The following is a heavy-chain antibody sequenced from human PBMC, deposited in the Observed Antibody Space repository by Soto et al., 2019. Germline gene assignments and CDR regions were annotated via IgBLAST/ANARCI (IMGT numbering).Heavy chain of an antibody. J-gene: IGHJ4*02. CDR2: MNPNTGNT. Sequence: QVQLVQSGAEVKKPGASVRVSCQASGYTFISFDINWVRQATGQGLEWMGWMNPNTGNTGYEQKFQGRVTMTRNTSIGTAYMELSSLTSEDTAVSYCARRKERSGPYYLDSWGQGTLVTVSS. CDR3: ARRKERSGPYYLDS. CDR1: GYTFISFD. D-gene: IGHD6-25*01. V-gene: IGHV1-8*01.